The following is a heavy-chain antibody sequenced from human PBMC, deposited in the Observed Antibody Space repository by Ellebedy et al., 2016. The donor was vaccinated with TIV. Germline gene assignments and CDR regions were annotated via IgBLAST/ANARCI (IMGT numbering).Heavy chain of an antibody. CDR1: GFTFSSYG. J-gene: IGHJ4*02. CDR3: VNPIAVAGS. Sequence: GESLKISCAASGFTFSSYGMHWVRQAPGKGLEYVSAISSNGGSTYYADSVKGRFTISRDNSKNTLYLQMSSLRAEDTAVYYCVNPIAVAGSWGQGTLVTVSS. D-gene: IGHD6-19*01. V-gene: IGHV3-64D*06. CDR2: ISSNGGST.